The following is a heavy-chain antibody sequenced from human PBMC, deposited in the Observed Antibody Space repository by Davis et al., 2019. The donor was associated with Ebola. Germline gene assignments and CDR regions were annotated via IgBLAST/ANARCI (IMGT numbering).Heavy chain of an antibody. J-gene: IGHJ4*02. Sequence: GESPKTPCAASGFTFSSYPMNWVPQAPGKGLEWVANIKQDGSENYYVDSVNGRFTISRDNSKNTLYLQMNSLRPEDTAGYYCARDSDDYCFDYWGQGTLVTVSS. D-gene: IGHD2-21*02. CDR2: IKQDGSEN. CDR1: GFTFSSYP. V-gene: IGHV3-7*01. CDR3: ARDSDDYCFDY.